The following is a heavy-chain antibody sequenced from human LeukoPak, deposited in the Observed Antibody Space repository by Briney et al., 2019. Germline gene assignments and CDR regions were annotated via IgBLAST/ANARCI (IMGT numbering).Heavy chain of an antibody. Sequence: GGSLRLSCAASGFTFSSYTMNWVRQAPGKGPEWVSSISSSSGYIYYADSVRGRFTVSRDNAKNSLYLQMNSLRAEDTAVYYCAVGYCSGSSCYGDYWGQGTLVTVSS. V-gene: IGHV3-21*01. CDR1: GFTFSSYT. CDR3: AVGYCSGSSCYGDY. D-gene: IGHD2-15*01. J-gene: IGHJ4*02. CDR2: ISSSSGYI.